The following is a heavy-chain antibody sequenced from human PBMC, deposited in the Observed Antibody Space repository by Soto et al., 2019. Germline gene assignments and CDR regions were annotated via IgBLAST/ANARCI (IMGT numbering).Heavy chain of an antibody. Sequence: GVLRLSCAASGFPFSSYAMSSVRQTPEGGLEWVAAISGGGNDRYYADFVQGRFTFSRDNSRNILYLHMNSLRADDTAMYFCARSLFMVAPDSEPFDYWGQGTLVTVSS. CDR1: GFPFSSYA. J-gene: IGHJ4*02. D-gene: IGHD3-22*01. CDR3: ARSLFMVAPDSEPFDY. CDR2: ISGGGNDR. V-gene: IGHV3-23*01.